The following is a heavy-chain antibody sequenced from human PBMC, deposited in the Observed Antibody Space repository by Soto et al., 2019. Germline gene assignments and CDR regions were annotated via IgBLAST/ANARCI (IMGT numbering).Heavy chain of an antibody. CDR3: ATAVVAASYYFDF. D-gene: IGHD2-15*01. V-gene: IGHV4-39*01. J-gene: IGHJ4*02. CDR1: GGSMSGSRYY. CDR2: IYYSGTT. Sequence: SDTLSLTCTVSGGSMSGSRYYWAWIRQPPGKGPQWIGSIYYSGTTYDNPSLMSRVAISVDTSKNQFSLKLSSVTAADTAVYYCATAVVAASYYFDFWGQGTLVTGSS.